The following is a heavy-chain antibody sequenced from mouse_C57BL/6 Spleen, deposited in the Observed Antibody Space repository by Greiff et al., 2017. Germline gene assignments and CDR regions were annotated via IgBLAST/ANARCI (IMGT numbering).Heavy chain of an antibody. V-gene: IGHV14-3*01. CDR2: IDPANGNT. Sequence: EVQLQQSVAELVRPGASVKLSCTASGFNIKNTYMHWVKQRPEQGLEWIGRIDPANGNTKYAPKFQGKATITADTSSNTAYLQLSSLTSEDTAIYYCAREERGDGYYGYWYIDVWGTGTTVTVSS. J-gene: IGHJ1*03. D-gene: IGHD2-3*01. CDR3: AREERGDGYYGYWYIDV. CDR1: GFNIKNTY.